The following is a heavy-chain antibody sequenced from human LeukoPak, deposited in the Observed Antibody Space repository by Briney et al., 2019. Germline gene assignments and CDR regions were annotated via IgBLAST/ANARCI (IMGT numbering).Heavy chain of an antibody. CDR2: INSDGSST. CDR1: GFTFSSYW. CDR3: AKASSWYNQFNY. Sequence: PGGSLRLSCAASGFTFSSYWMHWVRQAPGKGLVWVSRINSDGSSTYYADSVKGRFTISRDNSKNTLYLQMNSLRAEDTAVYYCAKASSWYNQFNYWGQGTLVTVSS. J-gene: IGHJ4*02. V-gene: IGHV3-74*01. D-gene: IGHD6-13*01.